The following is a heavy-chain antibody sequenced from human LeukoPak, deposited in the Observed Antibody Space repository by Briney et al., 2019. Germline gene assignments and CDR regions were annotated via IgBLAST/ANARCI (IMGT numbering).Heavy chain of an antibody. Sequence: PGRSLTLSCAASGFTFSSYAIHWVRQAPGKGLEWVAVISYDGRNKYYADFVKGRFTISRDNSKNTLYLQMNSLRVEDTAVYYCARETEGLDYWGQGTLVTVSS. V-gene: IGHV3-30*04. J-gene: IGHJ4*02. CDR2: ISYDGRNK. D-gene: IGHD2-21*02. CDR1: GFTFSSYA. CDR3: ARETEGLDY.